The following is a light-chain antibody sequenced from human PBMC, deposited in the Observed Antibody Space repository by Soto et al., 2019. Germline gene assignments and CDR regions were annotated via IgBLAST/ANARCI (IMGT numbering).Light chain of an antibody. Sequence: DIKMTQSPSILSASVGDRVTITCRASQSINKLLAWYQQKPGKAPNLLVSDASNLQSGVPSTFSGSGSGTEFNLTIRGLQPQDFATYYCQQYDSLWTFCQGTKVEI. CDR3: QQYDSLWT. CDR2: DAS. J-gene: IGKJ1*01. CDR1: QSINKL. V-gene: IGKV1-5*01.